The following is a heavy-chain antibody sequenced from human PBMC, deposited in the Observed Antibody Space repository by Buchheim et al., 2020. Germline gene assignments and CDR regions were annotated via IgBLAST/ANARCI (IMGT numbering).Heavy chain of an antibody. CDR1: GGSISSYY. J-gene: IGHJ5*02. CDR3: ARDLLTTDSSDINWFDP. V-gene: IGHV4-59*12. D-gene: IGHD3-22*01. CDR2: IYYSGST. Sequence: QVQLQESGPGLVKPSETLSLTCTVSGGSISSYYWSWIRQPPGKGLEWIGYIYYSGSTNYNPSLKSRVTISVDTSKNQFSLKLSSVTAADTAVYYCARDLLTTDSSDINWFDPWGQGTL.